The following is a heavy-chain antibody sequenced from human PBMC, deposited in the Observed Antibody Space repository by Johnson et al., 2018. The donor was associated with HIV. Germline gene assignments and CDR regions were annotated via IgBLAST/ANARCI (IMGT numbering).Heavy chain of an antibody. Sequence: QVQLVESGGGVVQPGRSLRLSCAASGFTFSTYGMHWVRQAPGKGLEWVAVMWYDGSNKYYADSVKGRFTISRDNAKNSLYLQMNSLRAEDTAVYYCVRGTPWDAFDIWGQGTMVTVSS. CDR3: VRGTPWDAFDI. CDR1: GFTFSTYG. J-gene: IGHJ3*02. V-gene: IGHV3-33*01. CDR2: MWYDGSNK.